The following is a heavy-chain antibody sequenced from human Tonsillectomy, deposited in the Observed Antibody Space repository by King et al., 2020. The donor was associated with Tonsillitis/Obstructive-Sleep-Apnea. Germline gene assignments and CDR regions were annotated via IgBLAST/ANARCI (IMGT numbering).Heavy chain of an antibody. J-gene: IGHJ3*01. D-gene: IGHD7-27*01. CDR1: GGSVSDSSHY. V-gene: IGHV4-61*01. Sequence: QMQLQESGPGLVKPSETLSLTCTVSGGSVSDSSHYWSWIRQPPGKRLEWIGYIFYSGNTNYNPSLKSRVTMSVDTSKNQFSLKLSSVTAADTAVYYCAGESGSTGDEGAFDVWGQGTTVTVSS. CDR3: AGESGSTGDEGAFDV. CDR2: IFYSGNT.